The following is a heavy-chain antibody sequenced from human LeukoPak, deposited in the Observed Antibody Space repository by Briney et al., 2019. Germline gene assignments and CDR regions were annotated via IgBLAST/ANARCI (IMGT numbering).Heavy chain of an antibody. Sequence: SVKVSCKASGGTFSSYVISWVRQAPGQGLEWMGGIIPIFGTANYAQKFQGRVTITADESTSTAYMELSSLRSEDTAVYYCARGGGRPDWLQAHWYFDLWGRGTLVTVSS. CDR3: ARGGGRPDWLQAHWYFDL. D-gene: IGHD3-9*01. CDR2: IIPIFGTA. J-gene: IGHJ2*01. V-gene: IGHV1-69*13. CDR1: GGTFSSYV.